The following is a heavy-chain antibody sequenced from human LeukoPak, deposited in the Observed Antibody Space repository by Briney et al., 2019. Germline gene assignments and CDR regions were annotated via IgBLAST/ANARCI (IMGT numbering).Heavy chain of an antibody. Sequence: ASVKVSCKASGYTFTSYYMHWVRQAPGQGPEWMGIINPSGGSTSYAQKFQGRVTMTRDTSTSTVYMELSSLRSEDTAVYYCAGDYYDSSGYYLFDIWGQGTMVTVSS. CDR2: INPSGGST. D-gene: IGHD3-22*01. CDR1: GYTFTSYY. J-gene: IGHJ3*02. CDR3: AGDYYDSSGYYLFDI. V-gene: IGHV1-46*01.